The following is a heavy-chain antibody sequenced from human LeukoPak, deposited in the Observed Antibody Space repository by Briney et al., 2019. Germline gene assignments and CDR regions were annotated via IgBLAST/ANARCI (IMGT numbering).Heavy chain of an antibody. CDR2: IKQDGSEK. CDR1: GFTFSSYW. Sequence: GGSLRLSCAASGFTFSSYWMSWVRQAPGKGLEWVANIKQDGSEKYYVDSVKGRFTISRDNAKNSLYLQMNSLRAEDTAIYYCAKDSARVVVLGYFDYWGQGTLVTVSS. J-gene: IGHJ4*02. V-gene: IGHV3-7*03. D-gene: IGHD2-15*01. CDR3: AKDSARVVVLGYFDY.